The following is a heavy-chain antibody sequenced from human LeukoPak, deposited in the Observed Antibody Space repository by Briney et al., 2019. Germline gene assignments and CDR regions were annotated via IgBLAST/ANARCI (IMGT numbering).Heavy chain of an antibody. Sequence: ASEKVSCKVSRFTLSQSSIHWVRQAPGKGLEGVGGFDPKDGEAVYADRIRDRVILTADRPSNTAYMDLSRLGADDMAVYYCAAGVYCATATCPGYGNYYYFLDVWGEGTMVTVSS. J-gene: IGHJ6*03. V-gene: IGHV1-24*01. CDR3: AAGVYCATATCPGYGNYYYFLDV. CDR1: RFTLSQSS. D-gene: IGHD2-21*01. CDR2: FDPKDGEA.